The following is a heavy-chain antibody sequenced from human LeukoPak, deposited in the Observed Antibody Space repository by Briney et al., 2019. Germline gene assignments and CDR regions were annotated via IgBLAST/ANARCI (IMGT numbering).Heavy chain of an antibody. V-gene: IGHV4-39*07. CDR1: GGSISSSRSF. D-gene: IGHD3-3*01. Sequence: SETLSLTCTVSGGSISSSRSFWGWIRQPPGKGLEWIGSIYYSGSTYYNPSLKSRVTISVDTSKNQFSLKLSSVTAADTAVYYCARARKSDDFWSGYYLYYFDYWGQGTLVTVSS. CDR3: ARARKSDDFWSGYYLYYFDY. J-gene: IGHJ4*02. CDR2: IYYSGST.